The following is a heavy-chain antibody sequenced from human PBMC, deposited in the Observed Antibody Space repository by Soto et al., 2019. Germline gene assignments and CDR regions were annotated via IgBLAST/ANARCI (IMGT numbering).Heavy chain of an antibody. CDR1: GFTFTSYG. CDR2: ISYDGGLQ. CDR3: VSDRGYGHSSVPYS. V-gene: IGHV3-30*03. Sequence: QAHLVESGGGVVKPGRSPRLSCAASGFTFTSYGMHWVRQAPGTRLEWVAVISYDGGLQHYADSVKGRFTISRDNSKNMVLLQMNSLRAEDTAVYYCVSDRGYGHSSVPYSWGQGTLVSVSS. J-gene: IGHJ4*02. D-gene: IGHD3-10*01.